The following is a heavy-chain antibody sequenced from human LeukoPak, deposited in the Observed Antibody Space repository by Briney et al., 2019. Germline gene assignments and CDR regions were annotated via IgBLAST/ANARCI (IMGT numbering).Heavy chain of an antibody. CDR3: ASRYCGGDCPG. J-gene: IGHJ4*02. CDR1: GFTFSSYW. Sequence: GGSLRLSCAASGFTFSSYWMSWVRQAPGKGLEWVANIKQDGSEKYYVDSVKGRFTISRDNAKNSLYLQMNSLKAEDTAVYYCASRYCGGDCPGWGQGTLVTVSS. CDR2: IKQDGSEK. V-gene: IGHV3-7*01. D-gene: IGHD2-21*02.